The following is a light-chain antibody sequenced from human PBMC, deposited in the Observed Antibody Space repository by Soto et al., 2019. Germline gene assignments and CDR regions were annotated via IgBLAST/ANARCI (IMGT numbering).Light chain of an antibody. V-gene: IGKV1-17*01. CDR3: LQHHSSPYT. CDR1: QAIRND. Sequence: DIQMTQSPSSLSASVGDTVTITCRASQAIRNDLGWYQQKPGEAPKRLIYAASYLQDGVPSRFSGSGSGTEFTFPISSLQPEDFGSYYCLQHHSSPYTFGQGTKMEI. J-gene: IGKJ2*01. CDR2: AAS.